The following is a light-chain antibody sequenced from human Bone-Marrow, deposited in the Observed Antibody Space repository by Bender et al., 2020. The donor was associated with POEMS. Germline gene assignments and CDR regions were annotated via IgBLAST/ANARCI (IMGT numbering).Light chain of an antibody. CDR3: GTWDDSLSAPVV. Sequence: GQKVTISCSGSSSNIGKNYVSWYQLLPGTAPKLLIYDNNKRPSGIPDRFSGSKSGTSATLGITGLQTGDEGDYYCGTWDDSLSAPVVFGGGTKLTVL. V-gene: IGLV1-51*01. J-gene: IGLJ2*01. CDR1: SSNIGKNY. CDR2: DNN.